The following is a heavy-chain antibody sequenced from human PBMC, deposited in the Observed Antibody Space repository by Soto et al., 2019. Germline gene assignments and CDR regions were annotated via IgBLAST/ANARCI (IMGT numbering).Heavy chain of an antibody. J-gene: IGHJ3*02. Sequence: QVQLVQSGAEVKKSGASVKVSCKASGYTFTNYGINWVRQAPGQGLEWMGWISTYNGNTHYAQNLQGRVTMTTDTYTITVYMELRSLRSDDTAVYYCARDRGGGTYRQDAFDIWGQGTVVTVFS. D-gene: IGHD2-21*01. CDR3: ARDRGGGTYRQDAFDI. CDR2: ISTYNGNT. CDR1: GYTFTNYG. V-gene: IGHV1-18*01.